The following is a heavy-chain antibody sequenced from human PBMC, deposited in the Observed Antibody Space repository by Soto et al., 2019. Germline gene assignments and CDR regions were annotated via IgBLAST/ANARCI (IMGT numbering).Heavy chain of an antibody. CDR3: ATDVGATARAFDY. Sequence: QVQLVQSGAEVKKPGSSVKVSCKASGGTFSTYAISWVRQAPGQGLEWMGGVIPIFDTVNYAQRIQGRVTIPADESTTTAYMELSSLGSEDTAVYYCATDVGATARAFDYWGQGTQVTVSS. V-gene: IGHV1-69*01. J-gene: IGHJ4*02. D-gene: IGHD1-26*01. CDR2: VIPIFDTV. CDR1: GGTFSTYA.